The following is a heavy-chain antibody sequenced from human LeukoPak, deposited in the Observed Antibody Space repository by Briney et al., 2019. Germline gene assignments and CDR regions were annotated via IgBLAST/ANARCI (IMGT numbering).Heavy chain of an antibody. CDR2: IYSSGGN. D-gene: IGHD5-12*01. J-gene: IGHJ4*02. V-gene: IGHV4-4*07. CDR1: GGPISGYF. Sequence: PSETLCLTCAVSGGPISGYFWSWIRQPAGKGLEWIARIYSSGGNTYNPSPQSRVTTLLDATTKNSHLNLSSIAGADTAVYYCAREPTSGREPTSGRPLDYWGQGTLVTVSS. CDR3: AREPTSGREPTSGRPLDY.